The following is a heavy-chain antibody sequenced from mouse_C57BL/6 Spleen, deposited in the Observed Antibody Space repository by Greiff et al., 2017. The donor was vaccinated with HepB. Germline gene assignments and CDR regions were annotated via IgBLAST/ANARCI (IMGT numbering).Heavy chain of an antibody. CDR3: ARGHGYGYYYAMDY. J-gene: IGHJ4*01. CDR2: IYPGSGNT. CDR1: GYTFTDYY. D-gene: IGHD2-2*01. V-gene: IGHV1-76*01. Sequence: VQLQQSGAELVRPGASVKLSCKASGYTFTDYYINWVKQRPGQGLEWIARIYPGSGNTYYNEKFKGKATLTAEKSSSTAYMQLSSLTSEDSAVYFCARGHGYGYYYAMDYWGQGTSVTVSS.